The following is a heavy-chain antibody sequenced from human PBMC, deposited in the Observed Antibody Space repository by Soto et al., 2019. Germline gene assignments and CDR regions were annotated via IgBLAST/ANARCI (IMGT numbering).Heavy chain of an antibody. CDR3: AKNGQPPYYYYGMDV. CDR1: GYTFSRYG. D-gene: IGHD2-8*01. Sequence: QGQLVQSGPEVKKPGASVKVSCKTSGYTFSRYGISWVRQAPGQGLEWMGWISGYNGDTNYAQKVQGRVTMTIDTSTYTVYMELRSLTSDDTAIYYCAKNGQPPYYYYGMDVWGQGTTVTVSS. J-gene: IGHJ6*02. CDR2: ISGYNGDT. V-gene: IGHV1-18*01.